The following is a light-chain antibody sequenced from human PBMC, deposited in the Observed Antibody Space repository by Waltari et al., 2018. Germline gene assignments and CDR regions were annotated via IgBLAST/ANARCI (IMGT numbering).Light chain of an antibody. CDR2: KAS. V-gene: IGKV1-5*03. J-gene: IGKJ2*02. CDR3: QQYNSYSSST. CDR1: QRISTW. Sequence: DIQLTQSPSTLSASVGDRVTITCRASQRISTWFAWYQQKPGKAPKLLIYKASSVESGVQTRFSGSGSGTEFTLTISSMQPDDCATYYCQQYNSYSSSTFGQGTKREIK.